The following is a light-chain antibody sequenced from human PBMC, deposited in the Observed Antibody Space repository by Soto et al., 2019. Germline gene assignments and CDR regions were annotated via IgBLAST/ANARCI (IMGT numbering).Light chain of an antibody. Sequence: EIVLTQSPGTLSLSPGERATLSCRASQSVSSSYLAWYQQKPGQAPRLLIYGTSSRATGIPDRFIGSGSGTDFTLTISRLEPEDFAVYYCQQYGSSRTWTFGQGTKVDSK. CDR2: GTS. CDR3: QQYGSSRTWT. V-gene: IGKV3-20*01. J-gene: IGKJ1*01. CDR1: QSVSSSY.